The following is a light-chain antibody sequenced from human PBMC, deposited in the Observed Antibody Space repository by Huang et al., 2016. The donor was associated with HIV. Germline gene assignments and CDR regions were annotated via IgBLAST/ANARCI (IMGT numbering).Light chain of an antibody. CDR1: ETSASYY. V-gene: IGKV3-20*01. J-gene: IGKJ4*02. CDR3: QQYGTSPLT. Sequence: EVVLTQSPGTLSLSPGNRVALACRASETSASYYLAWYRHSPGQAPRLLIYGASNRATDTPVRCSGSGCGADFTLTSTKLEPEDSAVYYCQQYGTSPLTFGGGTRVEIK. CDR2: GAS.